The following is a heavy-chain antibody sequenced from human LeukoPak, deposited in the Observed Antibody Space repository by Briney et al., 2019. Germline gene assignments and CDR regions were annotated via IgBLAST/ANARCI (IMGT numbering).Heavy chain of an antibody. V-gene: IGHV3-30*02. Sequence: GGSLRLSCAASGFTFSSYGIHWVRQAPGKGLEWVAFVRYDGSDKYYAGSVKGRFTISRDNSKNTLYLQMTSLRAEDTAVYYCANDRDEGLFYYYYYMDVWGKGTTVTISS. J-gene: IGHJ6*03. CDR2: VRYDGSDK. CDR3: ANDRDEGLFYYYYYMDV. CDR1: GFTFSSYG. D-gene: IGHD5-24*01.